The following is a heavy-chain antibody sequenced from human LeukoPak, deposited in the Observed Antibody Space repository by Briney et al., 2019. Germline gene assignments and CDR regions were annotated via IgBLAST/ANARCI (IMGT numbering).Heavy chain of an antibody. V-gene: IGHV3-7*03. CDR3: ARETPYGSLTFDY. Sequence: GVSLRLSCAASGFTFRSYWMSWVSQAPGKGLEWVANMQPDGGEKYYVDSVKGRFTVSRDNAKSSLYLQMNSLRAEDTAVYYCARETPYGSLTFDYWGQGTRVTVSS. CDR2: MQPDGGEK. D-gene: IGHD3-10*01. J-gene: IGHJ4*02. CDR1: GFTFRSYW.